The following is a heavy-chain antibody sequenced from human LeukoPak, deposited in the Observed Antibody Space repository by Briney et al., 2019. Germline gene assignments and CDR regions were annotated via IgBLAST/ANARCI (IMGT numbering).Heavy chain of an antibody. CDR2: ISTNTGNT. J-gene: IGHJ4*02. CDR3: ARGGSHSGFDF. V-gene: IGHV1-18*01. D-gene: IGHD2-15*01. Sequence: ASVKVSCKTSGYTFSSFAISWVRQAPGQGLEWMGWISTNTGNTNYAQKFRGRVTVTTDTSASTAYMELRSLTSDDTAVYYCARGGSHSGFDFWGQGTLVTASP. CDR1: GYTFSSFA.